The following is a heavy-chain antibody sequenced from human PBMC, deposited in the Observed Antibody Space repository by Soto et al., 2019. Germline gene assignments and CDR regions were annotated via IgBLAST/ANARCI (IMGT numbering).Heavy chain of an antibody. D-gene: IGHD4-17*01. CDR3: ARAGHDYGDPQLDAFDI. CDR2: ISSSGSTI. V-gene: IGHV3-11*01. CDR1: GFAFSNAW. Sequence: PGGSLRLSCAGSGFAFSNAWINWVRQAPGKGLEWVSYISSSGSTIYYADSVKGRFTISRDNAKNSLYLQMNSLRAEDTAVYYCARAGHDYGDPQLDAFDIWGQGTMVTVSS. J-gene: IGHJ3*02.